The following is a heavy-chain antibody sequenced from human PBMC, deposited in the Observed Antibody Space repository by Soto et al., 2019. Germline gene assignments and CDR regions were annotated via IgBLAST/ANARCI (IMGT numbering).Heavy chain of an antibody. J-gene: IGHJ6*03. Sequence: SETLSLTCTVSGGSISSYYWSWIRQPPGKGLEWIGYIYDSGSTNYNPSLKSRVTISVDTSKNQFSLRLSSVSAADTAVYYCARRYYDFWSGKYYYMDVWGKGTTVTVSS. V-gene: IGHV4-59*01. CDR3: ARRYYDFWSGKYYYMDV. CDR2: IYDSGST. D-gene: IGHD3-3*01. CDR1: GGSISSYY.